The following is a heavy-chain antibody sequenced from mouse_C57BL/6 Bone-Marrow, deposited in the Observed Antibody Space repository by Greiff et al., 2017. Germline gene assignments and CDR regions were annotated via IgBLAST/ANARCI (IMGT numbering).Heavy chain of an antibody. CDR3: EYGSSRYWYFDV. J-gene: IGHJ1*03. V-gene: IGHV5-4*03. CDR2: ISDGGSYT. CDR1: GFTFSSYA. D-gene: IGHD1-1*01. Sequence: EVMLLESGGGLVKPGGSLKLSCAASGFTFSSYAMSWVRQTPEKRLEWVATISDGGSYTYYPDNVKGRFTLSRDNAKNNLYLQMIHLKSEDTALYYCEYGSSRYWYFDVWGTGTTVTVSS.